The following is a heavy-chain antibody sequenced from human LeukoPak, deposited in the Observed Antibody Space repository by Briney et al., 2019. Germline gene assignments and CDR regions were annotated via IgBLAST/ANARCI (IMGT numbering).Heavy chain of an antibody. Sequence: GRSLRLSCAASGFTVSSNYMSWVRQAPGKGLEWVSVIYSGGSTYYADSVKGRFTISRDNSKNTLYLQMNSLRAEDTAVYYCAGTMVRGLGDYWGQGTLVTVSS. D-gene: IGHD3-10*01. J-gene: IGHJ4*02. CDR2: IYSGGST. CDR3: AGTMVRGLGDY. V-gene: IGHV3-66*01. CDR1: GFTVSSNY.